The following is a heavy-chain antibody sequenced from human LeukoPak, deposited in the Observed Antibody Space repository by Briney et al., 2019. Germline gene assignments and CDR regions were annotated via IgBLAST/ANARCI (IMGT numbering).Heavy chain of an antibody. CDR2: ISSSGSTI. CDR3: ARYPGYCSGGSCYPGVYFDY. Sequence: GGSLRLSCAASGFTFSSYEMNWVRQAPGKGLEWVSYISSSGSTIYYADSVKGRFTISRDNAKNSLYLQMNSLRAEDTAVYYCARYPGYCSGGSCYPGVYFDYWGQGTLVTVSS. J-gene: IGHJ4*02. CDR1: GFTFSSYE. V-gene: IGHV3-48*03. D-gene: IGHD2-15*01.